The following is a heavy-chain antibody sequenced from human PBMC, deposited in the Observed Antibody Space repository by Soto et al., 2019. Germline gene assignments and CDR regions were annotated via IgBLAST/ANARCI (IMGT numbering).Heavy chain of an antibody. Sequence: EVQVLESGGGLVQPGGSLRLSCAATGFTFSDFAMSLVRQAPGKGLEWVSRIYGGGNGPHYADSVKGRVTISRDNSKNTLYLQMNGLRAEDTAVYYCAKMEGMDPWAYSFDYWGQGTLVTVSS. J-gene: IGHJ4*02. D-gene: IGHD2-2*03. V-gene: IGHV3-23*01. CDR2: IYGGGNGP. CDR1: GFTFSDFA. CDR3: AKMEGMDPWAYSFDY.